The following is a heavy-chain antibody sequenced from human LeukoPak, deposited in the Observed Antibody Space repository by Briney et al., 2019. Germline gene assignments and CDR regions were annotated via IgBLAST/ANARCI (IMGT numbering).Heavy chain of an antibody. V-gene: IGHV4-39*01. D-gene: IGHD2-2*01. CDR2: SYCTGYN. Sequence: SETLSLTCTVSGASISSGLYYWAWIRQSPGKGLEWTVNSYCTGYNKYNPYLKSRVSISVDTSRNQFSLTLSSVTAADTAVYYCARNLTEDCSRNSCSAGWFDPWGQGSLVTVSS. CDR1: GASISSGLYY. J-gene: IGHJ5*02. CDR3: ARNLTEDCSRNSCSAGWFDP.